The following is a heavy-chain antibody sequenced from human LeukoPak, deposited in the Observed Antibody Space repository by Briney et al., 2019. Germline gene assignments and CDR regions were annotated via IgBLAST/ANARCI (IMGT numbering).Heavy chain of an antibody. J-gene: IGHJ6*02. CDR2: ISDSGSVI. D-gene: IGHD2-21*02. CDR1: GFNFRDYD. V-gene: IGHV3-11*04. Sequence: GGSRRLSCAASGFNFRDYDMGWIRQSPEKGLEWVSHISDSGSVIYYHDSVKGRFTISRDNAKNSLYLQMNSLRAEDTAVYYCARDGVVVTWYYYYGMDVWGQGTTVTVSS. CDR3: ARDGVVVTWYYYYGMDV.